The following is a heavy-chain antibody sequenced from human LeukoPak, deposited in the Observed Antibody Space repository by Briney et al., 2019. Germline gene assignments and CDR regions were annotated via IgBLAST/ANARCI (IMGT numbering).Heavy chain of an antibody. CDR2: ISAYNGNT. D-gene: IGHD2-15*01. CDR1: VYTFTSYG. CDR3: ARTPYCSGGSCYYRYYYGMDV. V-gene: IGHV1-18*01. J-gene: IGHJ6*02. Sequence: GASVKVSCKASVYTFTSYGISWVRQAPGQGLEWMGWISAYNGNTNYAQKLQGRVTMTTDTSTSTAYMELRSLRSDDTAVYYCARTPYCSGGSCYYRYYYGMDVWGQGTTVTVSS.